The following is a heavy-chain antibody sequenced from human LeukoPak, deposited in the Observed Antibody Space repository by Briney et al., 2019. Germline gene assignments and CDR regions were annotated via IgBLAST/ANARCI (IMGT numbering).Heavy chain of an antibody. CDR3: ARQRAYYGSGSYYSGFDY. Sequence: SETLSLTCTVSGDSISSSSYYWAWIRQPPGKGLGWIVSIYYSGSTHYNPSLESRVTMSVYPAKTLLSLKLTSVTAADAAVYYCARQRAYYGSGSYYSGFDYWGQGALITVSS. J-gene: IGHJ4*02. CDR2: IYYSGST. V-gene: IGHV4-39*01. CDR1: GDSISSSSYY. D-gene: IGHD3-10*01.